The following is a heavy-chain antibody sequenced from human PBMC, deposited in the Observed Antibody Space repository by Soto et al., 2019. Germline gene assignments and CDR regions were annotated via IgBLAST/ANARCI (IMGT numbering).Heavy chain of an antibody. D-gene: IGHD4-17*01. J-gene: IGHJ3*02. CDR3: ASMTTVATAAFDI. V-gene: IGHV2-5*01. Sequence: QITLKESGPTLVNPTQTLTLTCTASGLSFGTSGVGAGWIRQPPGKALEWLALIYWNDDQRYSPSLKSSLTITKDTSKNQVVLTMTNVDPVDTATYYCASMTTVATAAFDIWGQGIMVTVPS. CDR2: IYWNDDQ. CDR1: GLSFGTSGVG.